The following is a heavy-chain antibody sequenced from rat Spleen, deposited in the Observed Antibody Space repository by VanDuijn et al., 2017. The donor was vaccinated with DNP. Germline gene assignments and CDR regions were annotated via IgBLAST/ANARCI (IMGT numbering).Heavy chain of an antibody. J-gene: IGHJ2*01. V-gene: IGHV5-22*01. D-gene: IGHD4-3*01. Sequence: EVQLVESGGGLVLPGRSQKLSCAASGFIFSDYYMAWVRQAPTKGLEWVAYIRYDCGTSYYGDSVKGRFTISRDNAKSTLYPQMNSLRSEDPATDYSVRWFTSGKYFDDSSQGVMVTVSS. CDR3: VRWFTSGKYFDD. CDR2: IRYDCGTS. CDR1: GFIFSDYY.